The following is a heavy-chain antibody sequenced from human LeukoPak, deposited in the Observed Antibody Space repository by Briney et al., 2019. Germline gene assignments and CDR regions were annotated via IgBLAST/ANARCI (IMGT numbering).Heavy chain of an antibody. J-gene: IGHJ4*02. Sequence: ASVKVSCKASGYTFTGYYMHWVRQAPGQGLEWMGWINPNSGGTNYAQKFQGRVTMTRDTSISTAYMELSRLRSDDTAVYYCARTPGVGYYDSSGYYSIWGQGTLVTVSS. CDR3: ARTPGVGYYDSSGYYSI. CDR1: GYTFTGYY. V-gene: IGHV1-2*02. D-gene: IGHD3-22*01. CDR2: INPNSGGT.